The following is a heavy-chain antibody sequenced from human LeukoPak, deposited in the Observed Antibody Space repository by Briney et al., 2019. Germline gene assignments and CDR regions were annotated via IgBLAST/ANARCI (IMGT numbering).Heavy chain of an antibody. Sequence: ASVKVSCKASGGTFSSYAISWVRQAPGQGLEWMGGIIPIFGTANYAQKFQGRVTMTRDTSTSTVYMELSSLRSEDTTVYYCARSMVVITYLFDYWGQGTLVTVSS. CDR3: ARSMVVITYLFDY. V-gene: IGHV1-69*05. J-gene: IGHJ4*02. D-gene: IGHD3-22*01. CDR1: GGTFSSYA. CDR2: IIPIFGTA.